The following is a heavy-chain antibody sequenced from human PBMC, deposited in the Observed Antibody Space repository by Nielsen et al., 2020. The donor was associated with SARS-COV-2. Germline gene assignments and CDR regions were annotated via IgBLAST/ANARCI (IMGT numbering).Heavy chain of an antibody. V-gene: IGHV3-53*04. Sequence: GESLKISCAASGLTVSSNYMSWVRQAPGKGLEWVSVIYSGGSTYYADSVKGRFTISRHNSKNTLYLQMNSLRAEDTAVYYCARGTLSPVTTGDYWGQGTLVTVSS. CDR1: GLTVSSNY. D-gene: IGHD4-17*01. CDR3: ARGTLSPVTTGDY. CDR2: IYSGGST. J-gene: IGHJ4*02.